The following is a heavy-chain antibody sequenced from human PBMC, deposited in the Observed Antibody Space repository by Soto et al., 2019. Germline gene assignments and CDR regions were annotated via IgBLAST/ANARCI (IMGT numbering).Heavy chain of an antibody. J-gene: IGHJ4*02. V-gene: IGHV3-7*05. D-gene: IGHD2-2*01. CDR1: GFTFSSYW. CDR2: IKQDGSEI. CDR3: AKSLSAIPGDS. Sequence: GSLRLSCAASGFTFSSYWMSWVRQGPGKGPEWVANIKQDGSEIYYVDSVKGRFTTSRDNAKSSLYLQMTSLRAEDTAVYHCAKSLSAIPGDSWGQGTLVTVSS.